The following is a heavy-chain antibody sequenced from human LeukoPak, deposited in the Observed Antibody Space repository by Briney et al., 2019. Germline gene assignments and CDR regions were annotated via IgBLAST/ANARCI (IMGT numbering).Heavy chain of an antibody. CDR2: IRFDGTDK. Sequence: GGSLRLSCGASGFTFRSYGIHWVRQAPGKGPEWVTFIRFDGTDKYYADSVKGRFTVSRDNSKNTLYLQMNSLKPEDTAVYYCVKDGGITVAGKEGFDYWGQGTLVTVSS. D-gene: IGHD6-19*01. V-gene: IGHV3-30*02. J-gene: IGHJ4*02. CDR3: VKDGGITVAGKEGFDY. CDR1: GFTFRSYG.